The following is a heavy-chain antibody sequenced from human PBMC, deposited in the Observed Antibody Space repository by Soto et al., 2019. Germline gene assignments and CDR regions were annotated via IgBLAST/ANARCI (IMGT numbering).Heavy chain of an antibody. CDR1: GASVSSGSHY. Sequence: SETLSLTCTVSGASVSSGSHYCTWIRQPPGKGLEWIGYISSSGGTNYSPSLKSRDTISLDTSKNQFSLILSSVTAADTAVYYCARELGKGGMDVWGQGTTVTVS. V-gene: IGHV4-61*01. CDR2: ISSSGGT. J-gene: IGHJ6*02. D-gene: IGHD7-27*01. CDR3: ARELGKGGMDV.